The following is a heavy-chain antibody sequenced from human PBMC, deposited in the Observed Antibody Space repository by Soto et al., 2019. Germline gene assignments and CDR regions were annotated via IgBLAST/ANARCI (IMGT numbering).Heavy chain of an antibody. D-gene: IGHD3-22*01. CDR2: IRSKGDNYAT. V-gene: IGHV3-73*01. CDR3: TERGKYDNRVFDY. J-gene: IGHJ4*02. CDR1: GFTFSGSA. Sequence: EVQLVESGGGLVQPGGSLKLSCAASGFTFSGSAMHWVRQASGKGLEWVGRIRSKGDNYATSYAASVKGRFTISRDDSKNTAYLQMDRLKTEDTAVYYCTERGKYDNRVFDYWSQGTLGTVSS.